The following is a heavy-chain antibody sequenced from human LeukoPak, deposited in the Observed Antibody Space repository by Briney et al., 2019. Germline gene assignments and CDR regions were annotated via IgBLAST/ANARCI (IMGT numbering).Heavy chain of an antibody. CDR2: ISYDGSNK. V-gene: IGHV3-30*03. Sequence: TGGSLRLSCAASGFTFSSYGMHWVRQAPGKGLEWVAVISYDGSNKYYADSVKGRFTISRDNSKNTLYLQMNSLRAEDTAVYYCARGRRSGSYYFPGTQNNWFDPWGQGTLVTVSS. D-gene: IGHD1-26*01. J-gene: IGHJ5*02. CDR1: GFTFSSYG. CDR3: ARGRRSGSYYFPGTQNNWFDP.